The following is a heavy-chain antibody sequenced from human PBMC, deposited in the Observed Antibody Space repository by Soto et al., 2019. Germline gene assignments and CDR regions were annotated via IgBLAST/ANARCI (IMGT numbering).Heavy chain of an antibody. D-gene: IGHD2-21*02. CDR1: GYTFTSYG. CDR3: ASARRAYCGGDCYSDY. J-gene: IGHJ4*01. V-gene: IGHV1-18*01. Sequence: QVQLVQSGAEVKKPGASVKVSCKASGYTFTSYGISWVRQAPGQGLEWMGWISAYNGNTNYAQKLQGRVTMTADTPTSTAYSELRSVTSDDTAVYYCASARRAYCGGDCYSDYWGHGTLVTVSS. CDR2: ISAYNGNT.